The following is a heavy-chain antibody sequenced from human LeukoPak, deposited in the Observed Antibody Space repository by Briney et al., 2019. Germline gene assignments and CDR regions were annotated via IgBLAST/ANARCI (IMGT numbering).Heavy chain of an antibody. CDR1: GGSISSYY. J-gene: IGHJ4*02. CDR3: ARRDYGDYGPFDY. CDR2: IYTSGST. Sequence: SETLSPTCTVSGGSISSYYWSWIRQPPGKGLEWIGYIYTSGSTNYNPSLKSRVTISVDTSKNQFSLKLSSVTAADTAVYYCARRDYGDYGPFDYWGQGTLVTVSS. V-gene: IGHV4-4*09. D-gene: IGHD4-17*01.